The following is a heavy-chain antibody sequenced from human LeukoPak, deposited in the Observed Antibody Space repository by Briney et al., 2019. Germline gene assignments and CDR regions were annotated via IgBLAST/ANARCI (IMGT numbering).Heavy chain of an antibody. CDR2: IYYGGST. D-gene: IGHD2-15*01. CDR1: GGSISSYY. J-gene: IGHJ5*02. CDR3: ARDFFSGSSWFDP. Sequence: SETLSLTCTVSGGSISSYYWSWIRQPPGKGLEWIGYIYYGGSTNYNPSLKSRVTISVDTSKNQFSLKLSSVTAADTAVYYCARDFFSGSSWFDPWGQGTLVTVSS. V-gene: IGHV4-59*01.